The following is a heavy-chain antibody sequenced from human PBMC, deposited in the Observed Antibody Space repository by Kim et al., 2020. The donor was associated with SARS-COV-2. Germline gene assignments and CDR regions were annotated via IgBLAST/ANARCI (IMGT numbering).Heavy chain of an antibody. Sequence: PSLKSRVTISVDTSKNQFSLKLSSVTAADTAVYYCARPKAYSSGRNWFDPWGQGTLVTVSS. D-gene: IGHD6-19*01. V-gene: IGHV4-39*01. CDR3: ARPKAYSSGRNWFDP. J-gene: IGHJ5*02.